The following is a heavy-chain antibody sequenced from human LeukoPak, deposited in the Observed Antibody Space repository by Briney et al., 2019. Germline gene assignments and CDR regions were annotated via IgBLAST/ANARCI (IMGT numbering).Heavy chain of an antibody. CDR1: GFTFDDYG. V-gene: IGHV3-20*04. CDR3: ARLGVGATRDAFDI. Sequence: GGSLRLSCAASGFTFDDYGMSWVRQAPGKGLEWVSGINWNGDSTGYADSVKGRFTISRDNAKNSLYLQMNSLRAEDTALYYCARLGVGATRDAFDIWGQGTMVTVSS. J-gene: IGHJ3*02. D-gene: IGHD1-26*01. CDR2: INWNGDST.